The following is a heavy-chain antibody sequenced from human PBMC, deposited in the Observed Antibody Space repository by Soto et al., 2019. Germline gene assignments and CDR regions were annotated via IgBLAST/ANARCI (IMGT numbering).Heavy chain of an antibody. CDR2: IYYSGST. CDR3: ARLRASGLLWFGELSHYYYYAMDA. V-gene: IGHV4-59*08. J-gene: IGHJ6*01. Sequence: SETLSLTCTVSGGSISSYYWSWIRQPPGKGLEWIGYIYYSGSTNYNPSLKSRVTISVDTSKNQFSLKLSSVTAADTAVYYCARLRASGLLWFGELSHYYYYAMDAWGQGTTVT. CDR1: GGSISSYY. D-gene: IGHD3-10*01.